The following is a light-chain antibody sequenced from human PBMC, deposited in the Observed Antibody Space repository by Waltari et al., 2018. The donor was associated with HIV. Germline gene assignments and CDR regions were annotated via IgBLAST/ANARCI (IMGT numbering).Light chain of an antibody. CDR1: STDVPTYNS. CDR2: EVN. J-gene: IGLJ2*01. Sequence: QSALTQPPSASGSPGQSVTISSTATSTDVPTYNSVYWYQQHQGEAPKILIYEVNKRPSGVPDRFSGSKSGNTASLTVSGLQADDEADYYCTSYEGKNNLVFGGGTKLTVL. CDR3: TSYEGKNNLV. V-gene: IGLV2-8*01.